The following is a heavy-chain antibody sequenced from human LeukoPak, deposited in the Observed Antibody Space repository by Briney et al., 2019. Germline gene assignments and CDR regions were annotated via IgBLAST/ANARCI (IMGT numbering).Heavy chain of an antibody. Sequence: PGGSLRLSCAASGFTFSSYAMSWVRQAPGKGLEWVANIKQDGSEKYYVDSVKGRFTISRDNAKNSLYLQMNSLRAEDTAVYYCARAVAGRGYYYYYYYMDVWGKGTTVTVSS. D-gene: IGHD6-19*01. CDR2: IKQDGSEK. CDR1: GFTFSSYA. J-gene: IGHJ6*03. V-gene: IGHV3-7*01. CDR3: ARAVAGRGYYYYYYYMDV.